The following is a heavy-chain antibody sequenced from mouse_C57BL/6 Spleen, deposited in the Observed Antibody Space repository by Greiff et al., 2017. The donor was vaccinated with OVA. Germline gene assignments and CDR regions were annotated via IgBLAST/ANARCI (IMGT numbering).Heavy chain of an antibody. D-gene: IGHD1-1*01. V-gene: IGHV1-52*01. Sequence: QVQLQQSGAELVRPGSSVKLSCKASGYTFTSYWMHWVKQRPIQGLEWIGNIDPSDSETHYNQKFKDKATLTVDKSSSTAYMQLSSLTSEDSAVYYCARSDYYGSSYVVDFDVWGTGTTVTVSS. CDR1: GYTFTSYW. CDR2: IDPSDSET. J-gene: IGHJ1*03. CDR3: ARSDYYGSSYVVDFDV.